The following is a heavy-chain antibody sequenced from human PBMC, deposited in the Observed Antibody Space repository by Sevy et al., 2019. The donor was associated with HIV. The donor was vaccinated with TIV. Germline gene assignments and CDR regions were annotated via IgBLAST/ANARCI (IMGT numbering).Heavy chain of an antibody. V-gene: IGHV3-23*01. CDR1: GFTFSSYA. D-gene: IGHD1-26*01. Sequence: GGSLRLSCSASGFTFSSYAMSWVRQSPGKGLKWVSALGDSGAATYYADSVKGRFTISRDNSKNTVYLHLSSLRAEDTAVYYCARVVGALPGYYYGMDVWGQRTTVTVSS. CDR2: LGDSGAAT. CDR3: ARVVGALPGYYYGMDV. J-gene: IGHJ6*02.